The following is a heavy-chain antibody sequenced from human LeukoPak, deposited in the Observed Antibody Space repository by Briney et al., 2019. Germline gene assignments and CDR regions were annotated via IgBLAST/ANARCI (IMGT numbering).Heavy chain of an antibody. Sequence: PGGSLRLSCAASGFTFSSYGMHWVRQAPGKGLEWVAVILYDGSNKYYADSVKGRFTISRDNSKHTLCLQMNSLRAEDTAVYYCATERVSYSYGSGSYYNNSKNWFDPWGQGTLVTVSS. CDR3: ATERVSYSYGSGSYYNNSKNWFDP. CDR2: ILYDGSNK. CDR1: GFTFSSYG. D-gene: IGHD3-10*01. V-gene: IGHV3-30*03. J-gene: IGHJ5*02.